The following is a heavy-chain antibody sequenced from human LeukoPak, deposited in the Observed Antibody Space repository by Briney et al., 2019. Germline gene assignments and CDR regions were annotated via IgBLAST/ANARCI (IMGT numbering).Heavy chain of an antibody. CDR2: IYFSGST. Sequence: SETLSLTCSVSGGSISGSSYYWGWIRQPPGKGLEWIGSIYFSGSTYYNPSLKSRVTISVDTSKNQFSLRLSSVTAADTAEYYCARLYCSGGSCYIDYWGQGTLVTVSS. CDR3: ARLYCSGGSCYIDY. D-gene: IGHD2-15*01. J-gene: IGHJ4*02. CDR1: GGSISGSSYY. V-gene: IGHV4-39*01.